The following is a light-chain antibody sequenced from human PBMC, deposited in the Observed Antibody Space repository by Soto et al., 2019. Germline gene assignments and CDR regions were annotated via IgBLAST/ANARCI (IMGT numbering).Light chain of an antibody. J-gene: IGLJ2*01. CDR2: EVN. CDR3: CSYAGSSTPVV. Sequence: QPVLTQPASVSGSPGQSITISCTGTSSDVGSYNLVSWYQQHPGKAPKLMIYEVNKRPSGVSNRFSGSKSGNTASLTISGLQAEDEADYYCCSYAGSSTPVVFGGGTKLTVL. V-gene: IGLV2-23*02. CDR1: SSDVGSYNL.